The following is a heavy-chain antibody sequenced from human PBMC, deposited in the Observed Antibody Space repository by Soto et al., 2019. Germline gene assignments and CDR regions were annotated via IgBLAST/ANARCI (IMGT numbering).Heavy chain of an antibody. J-gene: IGHJ3*02. CDR2: ILVDGRT. CDR1: GFAVSNNY. V-gene: IGHV3-53*01. Sequence: GGSLRLSCAASGFAVSNNYMTWVRQAPGKGLEWVSTILVDGRTFYVDSVKGRFTISRDNSKNTVYLQMNSLTARDTALYYCAKATATGGGAFDICGQGTMVTVSS. CDR3: AKATATGGGAFDI. D-gene: IGHD2-8*02.